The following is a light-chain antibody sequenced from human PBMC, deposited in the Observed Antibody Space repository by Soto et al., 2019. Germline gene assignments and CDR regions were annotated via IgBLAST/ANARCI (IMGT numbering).Light chain of an antibody. V-gene: IGKV3-11*01. J-gene: IGKJ2*01. CDR1: QTVPSY. CDR2: DIS. Sequence: EIVLKQSPATLCLSPGARATLSCRASQTVPSYLAWYQQKPGQAPRLLIYDISNRATGIPARFSGSGSGTDFTLAISSVEPEDSSTYYCQQRSSWPRNTFGQGTKLEI. CDR3: QQRSSWPRNT.